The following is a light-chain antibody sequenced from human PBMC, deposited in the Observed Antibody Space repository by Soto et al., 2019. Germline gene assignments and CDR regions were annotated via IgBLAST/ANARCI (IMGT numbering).Light chain of an antibody. V-gene: IGKV1-39*01. CDR2: AAS. CDR3: QQSYSFPWT. Sequence: IQMTQSPSSLSASVGDRFTMTCRASQSINRYLHWYQQKPGRAPRLLIYAASSLQSGVPSRFSGSRSGTDFTVTISSLQPEDFALYYCQQSYSFPWTFGQGTKVDIK. CDR1: QSINRY. J-gene: IGKJ1*01.